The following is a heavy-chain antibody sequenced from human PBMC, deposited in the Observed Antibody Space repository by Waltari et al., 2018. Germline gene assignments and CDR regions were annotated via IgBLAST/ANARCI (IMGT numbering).Heavy chain of an antibody. J-gene: IGHJ3*02. Sequence: QVQLVQSGAEVKRPGSSVKVSCRASGGLFTNYAIRWVRQAPGQGLEWMGGTIPIFGTANSAQKFQGRLTITSDESTSTAYMELSSLRPEDTAVYFCARDLGAMKVTSALEIWGQGTRVTVSS. D-gene: IGHD3-10*01. V-gene: IGHV1-69*05. CDR2: TIPIFGTA. CDR3: ARDLGAMKVTSALEI. CDR1: GGLFTNYA.